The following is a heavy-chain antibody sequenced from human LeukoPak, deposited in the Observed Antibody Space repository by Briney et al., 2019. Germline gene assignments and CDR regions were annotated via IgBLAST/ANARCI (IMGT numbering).Heavy chain of an antibody. CDR1: GFTFNNAW. V-gene: IGHV3-15*01. CDR3: TPTTVNAGEF. CDR2: IRGKTDGGTT. Sequence: GGSLGLSCAASGFTFNNAWMSWVRQAPGKGLEWVGRIRGKTDGGTTDYAAPVKGRFTISRDDSKNTLYLQMNSLKTEDSAVYYCTPTTVNAGEFWGQGTLVTVSS. J-gene: IGHJ4*02. D-gene: IGHD4-17*01.